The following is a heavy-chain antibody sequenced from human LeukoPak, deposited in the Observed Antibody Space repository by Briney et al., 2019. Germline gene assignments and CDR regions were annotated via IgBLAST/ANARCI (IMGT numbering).Heavy chain of an antibody. CDR3: ARARWLQLYFDY. D-gene: IGHD5-24*01. V-gene: IGHV3-30-3*01. CDR1: GFTFSSYA. CDR2: ISYDGSNK. J-gene: IGHJ4*02. Sequence: PGGSLRLSCAASGFTFSSYAMHWVRQAPGKGLEWVAVISYDGSNKYYADSVKGRFTISRDNSKNTLYLQMNSLRAEDTAVYYCARARWLQLYFDYWGQGTLVTVSS.